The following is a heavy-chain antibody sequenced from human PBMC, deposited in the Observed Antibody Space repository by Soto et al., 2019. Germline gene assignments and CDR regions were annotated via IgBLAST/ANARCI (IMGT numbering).Heavy chain of an antibody. Sequence: GGSLRLSCAASGFTFSSYGMHWVRQAPGKGLEWVAVISYDGSNKYYADSVKGRFTISRDNSKNTLYLQMNSLRAEDTAVYYCAKANGLQSKGYYYYGMDVWGQGTTVTVSS. D-gene: IGHD4-4*01. J-gene: IGHJ6*02. V-gene: IGHV3-30*18. CDR3: AKANGLQSKGYYYYGMDV. CDR2: ISYDGSNK. CDR1: GFTFSSYG.